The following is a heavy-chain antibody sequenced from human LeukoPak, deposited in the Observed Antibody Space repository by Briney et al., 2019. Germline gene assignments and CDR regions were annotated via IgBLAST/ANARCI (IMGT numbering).Heavy chain of an antibody. J-gene: IGHJ4*02. Sequence: SETLSLTCTVSGGSISSYYWSWIRQPPGKGLEWIGYIYYSGSTNYNPSLKSRVTISVDTPKNQFSLKLTSVTAADTAVYYCARQRCSGGNCYSFYFDYWGQGTLVTVSS. V-gene: IGHV4-59*08. CDR1: GGSISSYY. D-gene: IGHD2-15*01. CDR2: IYYSGST. CDR3: ARQRCSGGNCYSFYFDY.